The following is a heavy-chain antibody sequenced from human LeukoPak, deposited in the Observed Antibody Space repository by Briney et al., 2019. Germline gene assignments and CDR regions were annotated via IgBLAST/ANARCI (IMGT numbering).Heavy chain of an antibody. J-gene: IGHJ4*02. Sequence: GRSLRLSCAASGVTFSSYGMHWVRQAPGKGLEWVAVISYDGSNKYYADSVKGRVTISRDNSKNTLYLQMNSLRAEDTAVYYCAKDAPMVRGVMDYWGQGTLVTVSS. D-gene: IGHD3-10*01. CDR3: AKDAPMVRGVMDY. CDR2: ISYDGSNK. CDR1: GVTFSSYG. V-gene: IGHV3-30*18.